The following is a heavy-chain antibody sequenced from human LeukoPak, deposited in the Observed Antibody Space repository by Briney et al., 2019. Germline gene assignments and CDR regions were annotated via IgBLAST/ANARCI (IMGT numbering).Heavy chain of an antibody. J-gene: IGHJ4*02. V-gene: IGHV4-39*01. Sequence: PSETLSLTCTVSGGSISSSSYYWGWIRQPPGKGLEWIGSIYYTGSTYDNPSLKSRVTISVDTSKNQFSLKLSSVTAADTAVYYCARQTKVVYSSGWYPSSWGQGTLVTVSS. D-gene: IGHD6-19*01. CDR3: ARQTKVVYSSGWYPSS. CDR2: IYYTGST. CDR1: GGSISSSSYY.